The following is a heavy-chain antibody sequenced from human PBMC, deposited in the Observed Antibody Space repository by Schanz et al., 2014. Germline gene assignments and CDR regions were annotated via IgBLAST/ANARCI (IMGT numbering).Heavy chain of an antibody. CDR2: ISYDGSNK. V-gene: IGHV3-30*04. Sequence: VQVVESGGGLVRPGGSLRLSCAASGFTFSSYAMHWVRQAPGKGLEWVAVISYDGSNKYYADSVKGRFTISRDNSKNTLYLQINSLRAEDTAVYYCARVRSGWNDGFDIWGQGTMVTVSS. CDR3: ARVRSGWNDGFDI. J-gene: IGHJ3*02. D-gene: IGHD6-19*01. CDR1: GFTFSSYA.